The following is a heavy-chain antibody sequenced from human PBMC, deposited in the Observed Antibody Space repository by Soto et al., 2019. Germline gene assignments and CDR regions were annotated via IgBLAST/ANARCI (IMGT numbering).Heavy chain of an antibody. J-gene: IGHJ6*02. CDR3: ARGGGYGDYVFGGMDV. V-gene: IGHV3-20*04. CDR2: INWNGGST. Sequence: EVQLVESGGGVVRPGGSLRLSCAASGFTFDDYGMSWVRQAPGKGLEWVSGINWNGGSTGYADSVKGRFTISRDNAKNSRYLQMNSLRAEDTALYYCARGGGYGDYVFGGMDVWGQGTTVTVSS. CDR1: GFTFDDYG. D-gene: IGHD4-17*01.